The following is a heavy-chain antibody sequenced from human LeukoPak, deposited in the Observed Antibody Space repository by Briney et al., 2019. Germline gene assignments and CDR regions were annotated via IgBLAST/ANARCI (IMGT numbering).Heavy chain of an antibody. CDR3: ATYSSSNGREFQY. CDR1: GFTFSSYT. V-gene: IGHV3-7*01. Sequence: QAGGSLRLSCAASGFTFSSYTIHWVRQAPGKGLEWVANIQQHGSETYNGDSVKGRFTISRDNAKNSLYLQMNSLRAEDTAVYYCATYSSSNGREFQYWGQGTLVTVSS. J-gene: IGHJ1*01. CDR2: IQQHGSET. D-gene: IGHD2-2*01.